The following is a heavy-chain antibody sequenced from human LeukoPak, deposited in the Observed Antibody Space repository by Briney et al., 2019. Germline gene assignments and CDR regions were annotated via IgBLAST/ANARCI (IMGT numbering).Heavy chain of an antibody. D-gene: IGHD4-17*01. CDR2: ISAYNGNT. CDR3: ATFGTTVTTTAFDY. J-gene: IGHJ4*02. Sequence: ASVKVSCKASGYTFTGYYMHWVRQAPGQGLEWMGWISAYNGNTNYAQKLQGRVTMTTDTSTSTAYMELRSLRSDDTAVYYCATFGTTVTTTAFDYWGQGTLVTVSS. V-gene: IGHV1-18*04. CDR1: GYTFTGYY.